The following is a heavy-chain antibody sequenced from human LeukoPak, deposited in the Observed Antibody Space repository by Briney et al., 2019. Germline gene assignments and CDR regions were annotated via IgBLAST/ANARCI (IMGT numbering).Heavy chain of an antibody. J-gene: IGHJ6*04. CDR3: ARDRRGSGWPEDYYYGMDV. V-gene: IGHV3-30*04. Sequence: GGSLRLSCAASGFTFSSYAMHWVRQAPGKGLEWVAVISYDGSNKYYADSVKGRFTISRDNSKNTLYLQMNSLRAEDTAVYYCARDRRGSGWPEDYYYGMDVWGKGTTVTVSS. CDR2: ISYDGSNK. CDR1: GFTFSSYA. D-gene: IGHD6-19*01.